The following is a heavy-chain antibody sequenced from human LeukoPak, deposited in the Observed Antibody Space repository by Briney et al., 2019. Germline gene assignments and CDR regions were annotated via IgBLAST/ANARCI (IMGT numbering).Heavy chain of an antibody. V-gene: IGHV3-23*01. CDR2: ISGSGGIT. J-gene: IGHJ4*02. CDR1: GFTFSSCA. CDR3: AKDPTDFDSSGQTYFDY. Sequence: GGSLRLSCAASGFTFSSCAMNWVRQAPGKGLEWVAGISGSGGITHYADSVRGRFTISRDNSKNTLYLQMNSLRAEDTAVYYCAKDPTDFDSSGQTYFDYWGQGSLVTVSS. D-gene: IGHD3-22*01.